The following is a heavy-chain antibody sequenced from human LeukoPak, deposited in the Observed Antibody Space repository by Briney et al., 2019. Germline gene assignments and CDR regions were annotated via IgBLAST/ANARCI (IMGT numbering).Heavy chain of an antibody. Sequence: GGSLRLSCTASGFTFGDYAMSWGRKAPGKGLGWVCFISSKAYGGTAEYAASVKGRFIISRDDSESIAYLQMHSLKTEDTAVYYCSRIAVRGEGFDYWGQGTLVTVSS. V-gene: IGHV3-49*04. CDR2: ISSKAYGGTA. CDR3: SRIAVRGEGFDY. CDR1: GFTFGDYA. J-gene: IGHJ4*02. D-gene: IGHD6-6*01.